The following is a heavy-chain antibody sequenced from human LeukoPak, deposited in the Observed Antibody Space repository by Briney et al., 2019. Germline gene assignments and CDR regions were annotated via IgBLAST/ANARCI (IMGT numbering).Heavy chain of an antibody. CDR3: PLPALGY. V-gene: IGHV3-64D*08. CDR2: ISTNTGRT. CDR1: GFTFSSYA. Sequence: GGSLRLSCSASGFTFSSYAMHWVRQAPGKGLQYVSGISTNTGRTYYAESVKGRFTISRDNSKNTLYLQMSSLRAEDTAVYFCPLPALGYWGQGALVTVSS. J-gene: IGHJ4*02. D-gene: IGHD2-21*01.